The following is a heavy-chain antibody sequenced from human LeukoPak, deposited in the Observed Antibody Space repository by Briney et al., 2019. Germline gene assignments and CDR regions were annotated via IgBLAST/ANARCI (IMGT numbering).Heavy chain of an antibody. Sequence: GGSLRLSCAASGFTLSSYEMNWVRQAPGKGLEWVSYISSSGSTIYYADSVKGRFTISRDNAKNSLYLQMNSLRAEDTAVYYCARAGVRGVISYYYCMDVWGKGTTVTISS. CDR2: ISSSGSTI. CDR3: ARAGVRGVISYYYCMDV. D-gene: IGHD3-10*01. J-gene: IGHJ6*03. V-gene: IGHV3-48*03. CDR1: GFTLSSYE.